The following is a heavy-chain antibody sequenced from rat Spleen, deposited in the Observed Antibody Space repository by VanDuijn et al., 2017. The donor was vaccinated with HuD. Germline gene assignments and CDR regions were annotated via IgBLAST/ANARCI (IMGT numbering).Heavy chain of an antibody. D-gene: IGHD1-6*01. J-gene: IGHJ2*01. CDR2: IIYDGGST. CDR1: GFTFSDYA. V-gene: IGHV5-17*01. Sequence: EVQLVESGGGLVQPGRSLKLSCAASGFTFSDYAMAWVRQAPKKGLEWVATIIYDGGSTYYRDSVKGRFTISRDNAKNSLYLQMDSLRSEDTATYYCTRDRILRSTGFDYWGQGVMVTVSS. CDR3: TRDRILRSTGFDY.